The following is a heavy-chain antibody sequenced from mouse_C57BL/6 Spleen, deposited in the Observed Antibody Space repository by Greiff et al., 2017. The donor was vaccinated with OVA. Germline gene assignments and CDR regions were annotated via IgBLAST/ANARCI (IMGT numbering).Heavy chain of an antibody. Sequence: EVKLEESGPGMVKPSQSLSLTCTVTGYSITSGYDWHWIRHFPGNKLEWMGYISYSGSTNYNPSLKSRISITHDTSKNHFFLKLNSVTTEDTATYYCAREGELGSWFAYWGQGTLVTVSA. V-gene: IGHV3-1*01. CDR1: GYSITSGYD. D-gene: IGHD4-1*01. J-gene: IGHJ3*01. CDR2: ISYSGST. CDR3: AREGELGSWFAY.